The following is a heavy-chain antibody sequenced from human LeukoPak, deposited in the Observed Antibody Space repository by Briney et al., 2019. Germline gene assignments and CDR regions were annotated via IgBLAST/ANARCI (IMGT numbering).Heavy chain of an antibody. CDR2: VWHDGSNK. D-gene: IGHD3-10*01. CDR3: ARELFGSGSCPDY. J-gene: IGHJ4*02. V-gene: IGHV3-33*01. CDR1: GFTFSSYA. Sequence: GGSLRLSCTAPGFTFSSYAIHWIRQAPGKGLECVALVWHDGSNKYYADSVKGRFTISRDNSKNTVYLQMNSPRAEDTAVYYCARELFGSGSCPDYWGQGTLVTVSS.